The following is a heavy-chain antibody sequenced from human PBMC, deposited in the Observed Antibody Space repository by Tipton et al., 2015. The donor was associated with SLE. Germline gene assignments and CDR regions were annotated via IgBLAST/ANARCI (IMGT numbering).Heavy chain of an antibody. Sequence: TLSLTCSVSGGSISSYYWSWIRQPAGKGLEWIGRIYTSGSTNYNPSLKSRVTISVDTSKNQFSLKLSSVTAADTAVYYCARLGAAKDFQHWGQGTLVTVSS. CDR1: GGSISSYY. D-gene: IGHD3-16*01. V-gene: IGHV4-4*07. CDR2: IYTSGST. CDR3: ARLGAAKDFQH. J-gene: IGHJ1*01.